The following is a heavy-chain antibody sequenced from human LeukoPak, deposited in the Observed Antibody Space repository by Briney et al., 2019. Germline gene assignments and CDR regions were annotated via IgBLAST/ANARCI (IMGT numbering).Heavy chain of an antibody. Sequence: GGSLRLSCAASGFTFSSYSMNWVRQAPGKGLEWVSSISSSSSYIYYADSVKGRFTISRDNDKNSLYLQMNSLRAEDTAVYYCVTYYDILTGYRFDPWGQGTLVTVSS. CDR2: ISSSSSYI. CDR1: GFTFSSYS. D-gene: IGHD3-9*01. J-gene: IGHJ5*02. CDR3: VTYYDILTGYRFDP. V-gene: IGHV3-21*01.